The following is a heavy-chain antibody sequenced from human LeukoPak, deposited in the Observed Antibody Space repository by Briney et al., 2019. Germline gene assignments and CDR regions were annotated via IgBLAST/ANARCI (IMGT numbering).Heavy chain of an antibody. Sequence: GGSLRLSCGASGFTFSSYAMSWVRQAPGKGLEWVSLISASGEETYYADSVKGRFTISRDNSDNTLYLQMNSLRAEDTAVFYCAKDRSLDGGNTNGYFDFWGQGTLVTVSS. CDR3: AKDRSLDGGNTNGYFDF. CDR2: ISASGEET. CDR1: GFTFSSYA. D-gene: IGHD4-23*01. J-gene: IGHJ4*02. V-gene: IGHV3-23*01.